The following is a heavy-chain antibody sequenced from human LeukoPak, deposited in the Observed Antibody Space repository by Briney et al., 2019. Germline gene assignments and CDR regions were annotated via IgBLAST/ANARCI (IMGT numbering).Heavy chain of an antibody. J-gene: IGHJ6*01. CDR1: GFTFSGFA. CDR3: AKMKGHPLPKYYMDV. CDR2: ISGSGDNT. Sequence: GALRLSCAASGFTFSGFAMSWDRRTPGKGLEWVSGISGSGDNTLYADSVKGRFTISRDNSKNTLYLEMNSLGAEDTAIYYCAKMKGHPLPKYYMDVWGQGTTVTVSS. D-gene: IGHD1-26*01. V-gene: IGHV3-23*01.